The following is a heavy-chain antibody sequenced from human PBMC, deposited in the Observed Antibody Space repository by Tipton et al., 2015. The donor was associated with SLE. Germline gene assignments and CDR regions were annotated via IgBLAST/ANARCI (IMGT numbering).Heavy chain of an antibody. J-gene: IGHJ4*02. Sequence: TLSLTCTVSGYSISSAYYWGWIRQPPGKGLESIGTIYYSGSTYYNPSFNSRVTISVDTSKNQFSLKLTSMTAADTAVYYCARDSPGMAAADWGQGTLVTVSS. CDR3: ARDSPGMAAAD. V-gene: IGHV4-38-2*02. D-gene: IGHD6-13*01. CDR1: GYSISSAYY. CDR2: IYYSGST.